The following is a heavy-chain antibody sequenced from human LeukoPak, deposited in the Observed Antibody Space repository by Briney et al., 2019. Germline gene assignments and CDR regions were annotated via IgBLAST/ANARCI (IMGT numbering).Heavy chain of an antibody. V-gene: IGHV1-2*06. J-gene: IGHJ6*03. CDR1: GYTFTGYY. D-gene: IGHD4-23*01. CDR2: INPNSGGT. CDR3: ARDQVVTYYYYYMDV. Sequence: ASVKVSCKASGYTFTGYYMHWVRQAPGQGLEWMGRINPNSGGTNYAQKFQGRVTMTRDTSTSTVYMELSSLRSEDTAVYYCARDQVVTYYYYYMDVWGKGTTVTVSS.